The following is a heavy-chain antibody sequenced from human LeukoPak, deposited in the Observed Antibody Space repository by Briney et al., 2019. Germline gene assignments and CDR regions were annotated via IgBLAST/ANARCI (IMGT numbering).Heavy chain of an antibody. D-gene: IGHD2-15*01. V-gene: IGHV3-53*01. Sequence: HPGGSLRLSCAASGLSVSSTYMTWVRQAPGKGLEWVSVIYSGGGTNCADSLKGRFSISRDNSKNTLYLQMNSLRAEDTAVYYCVGEDKYWGQGTLVTVSS. CDR3: VGEDKY. CDR2: IYSGGGT. J-gene: IGHJ4*02. CDR1: GLSVSSTY.